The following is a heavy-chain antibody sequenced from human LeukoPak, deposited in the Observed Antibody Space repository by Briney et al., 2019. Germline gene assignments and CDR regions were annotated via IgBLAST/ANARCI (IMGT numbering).Heavy chain of an antibody. CDR2: ISGSGGST. D-gene: IGHD1-26*01. Sequence: GGSLRLSCVASGFTFSTYGMSWVRQAPGKGLEWVSAISGSGGSTYYADSVKGRFTISRDNSKNTLYLQMNSLRAEDTAVYYCAKAGGSLISRFDPWGQGTLVTVSS. V-gene: IGHV3-23*01. CDR1: GFTFSTYG. J-gene: IGHJ5*02. CDR3: AKAGGSLISRFDP.